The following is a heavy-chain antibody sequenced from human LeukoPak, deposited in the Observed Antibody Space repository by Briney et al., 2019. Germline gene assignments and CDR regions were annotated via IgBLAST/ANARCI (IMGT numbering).Heavy chain of an antibody. D-gene: IGHD5-24*01. CDR3: ARASDPWLQLT. V-gene: IGHV3-7*05. J-gene: IGHJ5*02. Sequence: GGSLRLSCAASGFTFSNYWMIWVRQAPGKGLEWVGNIKQDGSEKRYADSVRGRFSISRDNAQTSLYLQMNSLRAEDTAVYYCARASDPWLQLTWGQGALVTVSS. CDR1: GFTFSNYW. CDR2: IKQDGSEK.